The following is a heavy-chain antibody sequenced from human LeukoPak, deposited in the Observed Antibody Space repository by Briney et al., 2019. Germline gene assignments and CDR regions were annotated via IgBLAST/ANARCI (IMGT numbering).Heavy chain of an antibody. CDR3: ARGYCSGGSCYDPLPDAFDI. CDR1: GFTFSSYS. Sequence: GGSLRLSCAASGFTFSSYSMNWVRQAPGKGLEWVSSISSSSSYIYYADSVKGRFTISRDNAKNSLYLQMNSLRAEDTAVYYCARGYCSGGSCYDPLPDAFDIWGQGTMVTVSS. CDR2: ISSSSSYI. J-gene: IGHJ3*02. V-gene: IGHV3-21*01. D-gene: IGHD2-15*01.